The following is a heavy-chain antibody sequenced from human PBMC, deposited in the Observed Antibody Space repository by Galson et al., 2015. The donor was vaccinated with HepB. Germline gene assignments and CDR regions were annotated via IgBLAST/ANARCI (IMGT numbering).Heavy chain of an antibody. Sequence: SLRLSCAASGFTFSSYSMNWVRQAPGKGLEWVSYISSSSSTIYYADSVKGRFTISRDNAKNSLYLQMNSLRDEDTAVYYCARRHDSSGYYFGYWGQGTLVTVSS. V-gene: IGHV3-48*02. CDR1: GFTFSSYS. CDR3: ARRHDSSGYYFGY. CDR2: ISSSSSTI. J-gene: IGHJ4*02. D-gene: IGHD3-22*01.